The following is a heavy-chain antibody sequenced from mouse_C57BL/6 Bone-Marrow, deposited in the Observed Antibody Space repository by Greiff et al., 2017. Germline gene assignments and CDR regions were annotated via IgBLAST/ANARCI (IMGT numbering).Heavy chain of an antibody. CDR1: GYTFTDYY. D-gene: IGHD5-1*01. J-gene: IGHJ2*01. V-gene: IGHV1-76*01. CDR3: AIYSVPYFDY. Sequence: LEESGAELVRPGASVKLSCKASGYTFTDYYINWVKQRPGQGLEWIARIYPGSGNTYYKEKLKGKATLTAEKSSSTAYMQLSSLTSEDSAVYFCAIYSVPYFDYWGQGTTLTVSS. CDR2: IYPGSGNT.